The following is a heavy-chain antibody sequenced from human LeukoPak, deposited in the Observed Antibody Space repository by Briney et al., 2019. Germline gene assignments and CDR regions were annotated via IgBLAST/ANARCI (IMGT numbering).Heavy chain of an antibody. Sequence: ASVKASCKASGYTFTSYAMHWVRQAPGQRLEWMGWINAGNGNTKYSQKFQGRVTITRDTSASTAYMELSSLRSEDTAVYYCASSVAEQWLVHYYYYGMDVWGKGTTVTVSS. CDR2: INAGNGNT. CDR1: GYTFTSYA. CDR3: ASSVAEQWLVHYYYYGMDV. D-gene: IGHD6-19*01. J-gene: IGHJ6*04. V-gene: IGHV1-3*01.